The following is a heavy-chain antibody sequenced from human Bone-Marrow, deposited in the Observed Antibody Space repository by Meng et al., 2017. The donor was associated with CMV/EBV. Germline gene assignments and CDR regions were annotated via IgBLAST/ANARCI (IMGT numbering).Heavy chain of an antibody. J-gene: IGHJ5*02. D-gene: IGHD6-19*01. Sequence: SVKVSCKTSGYNFYKFQIDWVRQAPGQGLEWMGGIIPIFGTANYAQKFQGRVTITTDESTSTAYMELSSLRSEDTAVYYCARGTAVAGTIDNWFDPWGQGTLVTVSS. V-gene: IGHV1-69*05. CDR3: ARGTAVAGTIDNWFDP. CDR2: IIPIFGTA. CDR1: GYNFYKFQ.